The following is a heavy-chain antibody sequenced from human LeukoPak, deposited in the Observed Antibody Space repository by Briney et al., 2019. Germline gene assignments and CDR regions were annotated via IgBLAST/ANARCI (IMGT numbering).Heavy chain of an antibody. CDR1: GFTFDDYA. D-gene: IGHD3-10*01. Sequence: PGRSLRLSCAASGFTFDDYAMHWVRQAPGKGLEWVSGISWNSGSIGYADSVKGRFTISRDNAKNSLYLQMNSLRAEGTALYYCAKAPEITMAHNWFDPWGQGTLVTVSS. CDR3: AKAPEITMAHNWFDP. V-gene: IGHV3-9*01. CDR2: ISWNSGSI. J-gene: IGHJ5*02.